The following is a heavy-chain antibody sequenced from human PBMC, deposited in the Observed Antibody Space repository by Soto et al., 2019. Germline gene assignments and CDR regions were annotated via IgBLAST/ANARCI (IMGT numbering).Heavy chain of an antibody. Sequence: QVQVVQSGAEVKKPGSSVKISCKASGRIFSSFPTSWVRQVPGQGLEWMGGVISASGSVTYAPKFQGRVTMTEVNSAGIGYMELTSLTSEDTAVYDCARVGSRDAYNYVLDQWGPGTMVTVSS. CDR1: GRIFSSFP. V-gene: IGHV1-69*06. J-gene: IGHJ1*01. CDR3: ARVGSRDAYNYVLDQ. CDR2: VISASGSV. D-gene: IGHD5-18*01.